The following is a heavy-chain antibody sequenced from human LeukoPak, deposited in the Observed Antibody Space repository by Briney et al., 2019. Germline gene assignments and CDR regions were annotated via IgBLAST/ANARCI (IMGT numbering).Heavy chain of an antibody. Sequence: GGSLRLSCAASGFTFSTFWLSWVRQAPGKGLEWVANINQDGSEKYYVDSMKGRFTVSRDNAKNSLYLQMDSLRAEDAAVYYCARGGTFVSDYWGQGTLVTVSS. V-gene: IGHV3-7*01. CDR2: INQDGSEK. CDR1: GFTFSTFW. CDR3: ARGGTFVSDY. J-gene: IGHJ4*02. D-gene: IGHD1-1*01.